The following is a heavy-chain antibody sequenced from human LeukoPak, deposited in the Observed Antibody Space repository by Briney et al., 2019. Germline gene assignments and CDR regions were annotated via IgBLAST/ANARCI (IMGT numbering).Heavy chain of an antibody. V-gene: IGHV4-4*07. CDR3: VGGPSGTAFDN. J-gene: IGHJ4*01. Sequence: SETLSPTCAVSGISISTYYWRWIRQPAGKGLEWIGRIYTSGNTNYKPSLKSRLTISVDKSKNHLSLKLSSLTAADTAFYYCVGGPSGTAFDNWGHGTLVTVSS. CDR1: GISISTYY. CDR2: IYTSGNT. D-gene: IGHD1-1*01.